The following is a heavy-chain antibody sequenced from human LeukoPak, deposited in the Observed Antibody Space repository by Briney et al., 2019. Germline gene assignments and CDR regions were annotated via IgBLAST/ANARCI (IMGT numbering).Heavy chain of an antibody. CDR2: ICYSGST. J-gene: IGHJ4*02. Sequence: SETLSLTCAVSGGSISSGGYSWSWIRQPPGKGLEWIGYICYSGSTCYNPSLQSRVTISVDTSKNQFSLKLRSVTAADTAVYYCASTYCTTTNCYIGYWGQGTLVTVSS. D-gene: IGHD2-2*02. V-gene: IGHV4-30-2*05. CDR3: ASTYCTTTNCYIGY. CDR1: GGSISSGGYS.